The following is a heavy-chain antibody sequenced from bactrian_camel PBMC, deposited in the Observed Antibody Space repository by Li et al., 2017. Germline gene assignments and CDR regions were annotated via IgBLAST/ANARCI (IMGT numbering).Heavy chain of an antibody. CDR1: EFAVSSFY. V-gene: IGHV3-2*01. CDR2: IVSDGTNT. J-gene: IGHJ4*01. Sequence: VQLVESGGGLVQPGESLTLSCAASEFAVSSFYMSWVRQVPGKGLEWVSSIVSDGTNTHYADSVRGRFTISRDDAKNTVYLQMNVLKSEDTALYYCVLGGGSRWGQGTQVTVS. D-gene: IGHD5*01. CDR3: VLGGGSR.